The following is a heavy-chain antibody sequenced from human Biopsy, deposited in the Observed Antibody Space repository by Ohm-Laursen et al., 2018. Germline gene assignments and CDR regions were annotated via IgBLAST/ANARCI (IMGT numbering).Heavy chain of an antibody. CDR2: INRKTGAT. Sequence: ASVKVSCKASSYTFTDYNIHWMRQAPGQGLEWLGYINRKTGATNYAQKLQGTVTMTRDTSISTAYLALGSLRSADTAIYYCARDPLNGHKHFDYWGQGSLVTVSS. D-gene: IGHD2-8*01. CDR3: ARDPLNGHKHFDY. V-gene: IGHV1-2*02. CDR1: SYTFTDYN. J-gene: IGHJ4*02.